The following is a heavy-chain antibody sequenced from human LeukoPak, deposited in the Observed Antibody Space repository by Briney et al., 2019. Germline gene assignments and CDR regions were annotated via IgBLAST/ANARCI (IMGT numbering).Heavy chain of an antibody. Sequence: GGSLRLSCAASGFTFSSYGMHWVRQAPGKGLEWVAFIRYDGSNKYYADSVKGRFTISRDNSKNTLYLQMNSLRAVDTAVYYCAKDSSGYSSSSFDYWGQGTLVTVSS. V-gene: IGHV3-30*02. CDR1: GFTFSSYG. CDR2: IRYDGSNK. J-gene: IGHJ4*02. D-gene: IGHD6-6*01. CDR3: AKDSSGYSSSSFDY.